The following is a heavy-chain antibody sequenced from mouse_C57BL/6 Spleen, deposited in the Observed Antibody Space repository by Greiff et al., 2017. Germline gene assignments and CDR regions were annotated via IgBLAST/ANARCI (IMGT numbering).Heavy chain of an antibody. D-gene: IGHD2-2*01. CDR3: ARERSTMVTGFAY. V-gene: IGHV1-55*01. CDR1: GYTFTSYW. CDR2: IYPGSGST. Sequence: VQLQQPGAELVKPGASVKMSCKASGYTFTSYWITWVKQRPGQGLEWIGDIYPGSGSTNYNEKFKSKATLTVDTSSSTAYMQLSSLTSEDSAVYYCARERSTMVTGFAYWGQGTLVTVSA. J-gene: IGHJ3*01.